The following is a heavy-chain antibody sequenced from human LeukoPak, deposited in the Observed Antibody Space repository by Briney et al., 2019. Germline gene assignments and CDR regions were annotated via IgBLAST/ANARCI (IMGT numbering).Heavy chain of an antibody. Sequence: SGPALVKPTQTLTLTCTFSGFSLSTSGMCVSWIRQPPSKALEWLARIDWDDDKYYSTSLKTRLTISKDTSKNQVVLTMTNMDPVDTATYYCARTPHMYYYDSSGSTNYFDYWGQGTLVTVSS. D-gene: IGHD3-22*01. CDR2: IDWDDDK. J-gene: IGHJ4*02. CDR1: GFSLSTSGMC. V-gene: IGHV2-70*11. CDR3: ARTPHMYYYDSSGSTNYFDY.